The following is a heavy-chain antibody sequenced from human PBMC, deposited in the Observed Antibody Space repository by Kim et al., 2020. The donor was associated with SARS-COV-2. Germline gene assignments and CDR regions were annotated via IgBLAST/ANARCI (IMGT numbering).Heavy chain of an antibody. D-gene: IGHD6-19*01. CDR1: GYSFTSYW. CDR3: ARPQERTFSTGWYAGY. J-gene: IGHJ4*02. V-gene: IGHV5-51*03. Sequence: GKSLKISCKGSGYSFTSYWIGWVRQMPGKGLEWMGMIYPGDSTTRYSPSFEGQVTVSADKSISTAYLQWSSLEASDTAMYYCARPQERTFSTGWYAGYWGQGTLVTVSS. CDR2: IYPGDSTT.